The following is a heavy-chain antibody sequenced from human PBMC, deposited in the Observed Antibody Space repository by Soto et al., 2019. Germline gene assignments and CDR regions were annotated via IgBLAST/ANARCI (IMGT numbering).Heavy chain of an antibody. CDR1: GFTFDDYA. CDR2: ISWNSGSI. J-gene: IGHJ4*02. Sequence: ESGGGLVQPGRSLRLSCAASGFTFDDYAMHWVRQAPGKGLEWVSGISWNSGSIGYADSVKGRFTISRDNAKNSLYLQMNSLRAEDTALYYCAKDFGYDSSGYPYYFDYWGQGTLVTVSS. V-gene: IGHV3-9*01. CDR3: AKDFGYDSSGYPYYFDY. D-gene: IGHD3-22*01.